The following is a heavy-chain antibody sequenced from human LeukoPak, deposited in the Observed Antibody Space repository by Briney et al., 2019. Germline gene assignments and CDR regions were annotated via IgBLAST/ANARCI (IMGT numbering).Heavy chain of an antibody. CDR1: GFTFSSYG. CDR2: ISYDGSNK. D-gene: IGHD6-13*01. CDR3: VKDRRQLAYFDY. V-gene: IGHV3-30*18. J-gene: IGHJ4*02. Sequence: PGGSLRLSCAASGFTFSSYGMHWVRQAPGKGLEWVAVISYDGSNKYYADSVKGRFTISRDNSKNTLYLQMNSLRAEDTAVYYCVKDRRQLAYFDYWGQGTLVTVSS.